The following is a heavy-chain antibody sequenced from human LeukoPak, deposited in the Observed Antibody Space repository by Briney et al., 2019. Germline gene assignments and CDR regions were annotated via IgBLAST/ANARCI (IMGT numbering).Heavy chain of an antibody. D-gene: IGHD6-19*01. CDR3: ARDSELAVATEYYFDY. J-gene: IGHJ4*02. V-gene: IGHV6-1*01. CDR2: TYYRSKWYN. CDR1: GDSVSSNSAA. Sequence: SQTLSLTCAISGDSVSSNSAAWNWIRQSPSRGLEWLGRTYYRSKWYNDYAVSVKSRITINPATSKNQFSLQLNSVTPEDTAVYYCARDSELAVATEYYFDYWGQGTLVTVSS.